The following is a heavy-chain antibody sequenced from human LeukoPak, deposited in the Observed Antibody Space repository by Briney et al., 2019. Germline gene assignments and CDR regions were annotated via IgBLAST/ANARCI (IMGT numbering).Heavy chain of an antibody. CDR1: GFTFSTYA. V-gene: IGHV3-23*01. D-gene: IGHD3-10*01. Sequence: PGGSLRLSCAASGFTFSTYAMRWVRQAPGKGLEWVSSISGGDGSPYYADSVKGRFTTSRDNSKNTLCLQMNSLRAEDTAVYYCAKGESHPKYYFDYWGQGTLVTVSS. CDR2: ISGGDGSP. J-gene: IGHJ4*02. CDR3: AKGESHPKYYFDY.